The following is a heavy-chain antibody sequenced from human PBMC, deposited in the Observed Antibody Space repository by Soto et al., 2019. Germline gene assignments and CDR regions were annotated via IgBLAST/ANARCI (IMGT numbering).Heavy chain of an antibody. Sequence: SVKVSCNASGGTFSSYAISWVRQAPGQGLEWMGGIIPIFGTANYAQKFQGRVTITADESTSTAYMELSSLRSEDTAVYYCARDRDGYTNNLAFDIWGQGTMVTVSS. CDR1: GGTFSSYA. CDR3: ARDRDGYTNNLAFDI. D-gene: IGHD5-12*01. V-gene: IGHV1-69*13. CDR2: IIPIFGTA. J-gene: IGHJ3*02.